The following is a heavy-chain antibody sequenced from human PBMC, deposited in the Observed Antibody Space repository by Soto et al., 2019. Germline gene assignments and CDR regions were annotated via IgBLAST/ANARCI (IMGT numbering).Heavy chain of an antibody. CDR3: ARALHYGSISRDDD. CDR2: IVVGSGNT. V-gene: IGHV1-58*02. Sequence: SVKVSCKASGFTFTSSAMQWARQARGQRLEWIGWIVVGSGNTNYAQKFQERVTITRDMSTSTAYMELSSLRSEDTAVYYCARALHYGSISRDDDWGQGTLVIVSS. J-gene: IGHJ4*02. CDR1: GFTFTSSA. D-gene: IGHD3-22*01.